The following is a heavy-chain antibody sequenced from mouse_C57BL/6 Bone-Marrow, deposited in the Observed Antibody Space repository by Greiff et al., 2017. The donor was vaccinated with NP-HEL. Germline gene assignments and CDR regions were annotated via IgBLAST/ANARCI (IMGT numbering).Heavy chain of an antibody. J-gene: IGHJ3*01. Sequence: VQVVESGAELARPGASVKLSCKASGYTFTSYGISWVKQRTGQGLEWIGEIYPRSGNTYYNEKFKGKATLTADKSSSTAYMELRSLTSEDSAVYFCARRPPYWGQGTLVTVSA. V-gene: IGHV1-81*01. CDR3: ARRPPY. CDR1: GYTFTSYG. CDR2: IYPRSGNT.